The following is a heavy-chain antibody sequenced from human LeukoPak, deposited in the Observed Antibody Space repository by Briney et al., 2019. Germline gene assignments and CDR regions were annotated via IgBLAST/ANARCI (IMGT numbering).Heavy chain of an antibody. Sequence: GGSLRLSCAASGFTFSSYAMHWVRQAPGKGLEYVSAISSNGGSTYYANSVKGRFTISRDNSKNTLYLQMNSLRAEDTAVYYCAKLTMVRGVTHPFDYWGQGTLVTVSS. V-gene: IGHV3-64*01. CDR1: GFTFSSYA. CDR2: ISSNGGST. D-gene: IGHD3-10*01. J-gene: IGHJ4*02. CDR3: AKLTMVRGVTHPFDY.